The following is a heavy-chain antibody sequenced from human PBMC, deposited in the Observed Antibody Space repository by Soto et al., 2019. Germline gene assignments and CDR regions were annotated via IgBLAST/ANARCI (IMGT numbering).Heavy chain of an antibody. CDR2: IYYSGST. D-gene: IGHD4-4*01. J-gene: IGHJ4*01. V-gene: IGHV4-31*11. Sequence: SDTLSLTCAVSGGSISSGGYYWSWIRQHPGKGLEWIGYIYYSGSTYYNPSLKSRVTISVDTSKNQFSLKLSSVTAADTAVYYCSRRVKYSNYVYYFDYWGQGTLVTVSS. CDR3: SRRVKYSNYVYYFDY. CDR1: GGSISSGGYY.